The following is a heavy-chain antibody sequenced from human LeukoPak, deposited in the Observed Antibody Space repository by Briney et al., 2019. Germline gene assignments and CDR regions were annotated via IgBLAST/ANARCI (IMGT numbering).Heavy chain of an antibody. J-gene: IGHJ4*02. CDR3: ARVYGSGTYFFDY. D-gene: IGHD3-10*01. CDR1: GGFISSSIYY. Sequence: SETLSLTCTVSGGFISSSIYYWGWIRQPPGKGLERIGNIYYSGSTYYNPSLKSRVTISVDTSKNQFSLKLSSVTAADTAVYYCARVYGSGTYFFDYWGQGTLVTVSS. CDR2: IYYSGST. V-gene: IGHV4-39*01.